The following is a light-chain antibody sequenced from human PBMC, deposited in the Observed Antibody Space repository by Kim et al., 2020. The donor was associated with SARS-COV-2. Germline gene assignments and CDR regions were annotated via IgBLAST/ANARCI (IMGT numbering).Light chain of an antibody. CDR1: SSNVGANFD. Sequence: QRVTFSCTGSSSNVGANFDVHWYQHLPGTAPKLLIYGNTNRPSGVPDRFSGSKSGTSASLAIIWLQAEDEADYYCQSYDNSLNSYVFGTGTKVTVL. V-gene: IGLV1-40*01. J-gene: IGLJ1*01. CDR2: GNT. CDR3: QSYDNSLNSYV.